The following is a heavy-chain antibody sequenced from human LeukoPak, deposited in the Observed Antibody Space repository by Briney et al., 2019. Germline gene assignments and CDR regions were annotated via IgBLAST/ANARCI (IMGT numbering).Heavy chain of an antibody. CDR1: GFTFSNYG. CDR3: AKGTAMVHSYYYMDV. CDR2: ITGSGGST. Sequence: GGSLRLSCAASGFTFSNYGLSWVRQAPGKGLEWVSGITGSGGSTYYADSVKGRFTISRDNSKNTLYLQMNSLRAEDTAVYYCAKGTAMVHSYYYMDVWGKGTTVTISS. V-gene: IGHV3-23*01. J-gene: IGHJ6*03. D-gene: IGHD5-18*01.